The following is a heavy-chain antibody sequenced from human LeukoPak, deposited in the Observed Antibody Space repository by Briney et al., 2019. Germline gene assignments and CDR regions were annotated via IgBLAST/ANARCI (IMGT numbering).Heavy chain of an antibody. J-gene: IGHJ6*02. V-gene: IGHV3-48*01. D-gene: IGHD2-15*01. Sequence: GGSLRLSCAASGFTFSSYSMNWVRQAPGKGLEWVSYISSSSSTIYYADSVKGRFTISRDNAKNSLYLQMNSPRAEDTAVYYCARGYCSGGSCYQMDVWGQGTTVTVSS. CDR1: GFTFSSYS. CDR2: ISSSSSTI. CDR3: ARGYCSGGSCYQMDV.